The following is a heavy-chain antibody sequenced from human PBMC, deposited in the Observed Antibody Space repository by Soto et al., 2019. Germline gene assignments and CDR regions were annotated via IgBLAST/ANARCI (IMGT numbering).Heavy chain of an antibody. D-gene: IGHD3-10*01. V-gene: IGHV4-61*08. CDR2: IYYSGGT. J-gene: IGHJ6*02. CDR1: GFFVSSGGYY. CDR3: VRQGIGVLHGLVDV. Sequence: PSETLSLTCTVSGFFVSSGGYYWSWIRQHPGKGLEWIGYIYYSGGTSYNPSLKSRVAISADTSMKQFSLRLSSVTAADTAVYYCVRQGIGVLHGLVDVWGQGTTVTVSS.